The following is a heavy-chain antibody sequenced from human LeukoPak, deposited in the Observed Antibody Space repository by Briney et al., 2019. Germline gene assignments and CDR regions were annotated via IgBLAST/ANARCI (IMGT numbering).Heavy chain of an antibody. CDR2: INPSGGST. J-gene: IGHJ6*02. D-gene: IGHD6-19*01. V-gene: IGHV1-46*01. Sequence: ASVKVSCKASGYTFTSYYMHWVRQAPGQGLEWMGIINPSGGSTSYAQKFQGRVTMTRDTSTSTVYMELSSLRSEDTAVYYCRMWLLPTGYYYGMDVWGQGTTVTVSS. CDR1: GYTFTSYY. CDR3: RMWLLPTGYYYGMDV.